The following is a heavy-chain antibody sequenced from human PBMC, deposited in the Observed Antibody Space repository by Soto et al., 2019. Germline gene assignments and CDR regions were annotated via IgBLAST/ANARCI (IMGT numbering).Heavy chain of an antibody. CDR1: GGSISSYY. Sequence: SETLCLTCPVSGGSISSYYWSWIRQPPGKGLEWIGYIYYSGSTNYNPSLKSRVTISVDTSKNQFSLKLSSVTAADTAVYYCARDRGYCTNGVCYNWFDPWGQGTLVTVSS. J-gene: IGHJ5*02. V-gene: IGHV4-59*01. CDR3: ARDRGYCTNGVCYNWFDP. CDR2: IYYSGST. D-gene: IGHD2-8*01.